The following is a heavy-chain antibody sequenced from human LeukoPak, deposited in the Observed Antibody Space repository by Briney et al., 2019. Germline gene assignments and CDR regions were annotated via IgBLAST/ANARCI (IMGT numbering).Heavy chain of an antibody. J-gene: IGHJ4*02. CDR2: ISSSSSTI. CDR3: ARRSSGYYFDY. CDR1: GFTFSSYS. Sequence: GGSLRLSCAASGFTFSSYSMNWVRQAPGKGLEWVSYISSSSSTIYYADSVKGRFTISRDNAKNSLVLQMNSLRAEDTAVYYCARRSSGYYFDYWGQGTLVTVSS. D-gene: IGHD3-10*01. V-gene: IGHV3-48*04.